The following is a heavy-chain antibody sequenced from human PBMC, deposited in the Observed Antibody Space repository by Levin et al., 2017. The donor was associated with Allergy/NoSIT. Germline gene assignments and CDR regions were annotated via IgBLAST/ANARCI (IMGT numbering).Heavy chain of an antibody. D-gene: IGHD3-16*02. Sequence: GESLKISCAASGFTFSSYAMSWVRQAPGKGLEWVSAISGSGGSTYYADSVKGRFTISRDNSKNTLYLEMNSLRAEDTAVYYCAKDRYDYVWGSYRYNFDYWGQGTLVTVSS. J-gene: IGHJ4*02. CDR3: AKDRYDYVWGSYRYNFDY. V-gene: IGHV3-23*01. CDR2: ISGSGGST. CDR1: GFTFSSYA.